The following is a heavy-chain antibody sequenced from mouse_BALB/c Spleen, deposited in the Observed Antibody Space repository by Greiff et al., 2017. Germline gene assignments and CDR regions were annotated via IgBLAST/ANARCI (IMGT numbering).Heavy chain of an antibody. CDR2: ISTYYGNT. CDR3: ARVYDGYYDYAMDY. CDR1: SYTFTDYA. D-gene: IGHD2-3*01. J-gene: IGHJ4*01. Sequence: VQLQESGPELVRPGVSVKISCKGSSYTFTDYAMHWVKQSHAKSLEWIGVISTYYGNTNYNQKFKGKATMTVDKSSSTAYMELARLTSEDSAVYYCARVYDGYYDYAMDYWGQGTSVTVSS. V-gene: IGHV1-67*01.